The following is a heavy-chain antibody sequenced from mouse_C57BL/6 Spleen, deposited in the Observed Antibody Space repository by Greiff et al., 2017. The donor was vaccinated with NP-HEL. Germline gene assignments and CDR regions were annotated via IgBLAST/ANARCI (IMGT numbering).Heavy chain of an antibody. CDR1: GYTFTSYW. J-gene: IGHJ2*01. V-gene: IGHV1-64*01. D-gene: IGHD1-1*01. Sequence: QVQLQQPGAELVKPGASVKLSCKASGYTFTSYWMHWVKQRPGQGLEWIGMIHPNSGSTNYNEKFKSKATLTVDKSSSTAYMQLSSLTSEDSAVYYCARYDYGSNFDYWGQGTTLTVSS. CDR3: ARYDYGSNFDY. CDR2: IHPNSGST.